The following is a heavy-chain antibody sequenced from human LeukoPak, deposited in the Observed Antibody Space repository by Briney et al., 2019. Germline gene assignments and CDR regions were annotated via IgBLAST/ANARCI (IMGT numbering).Heavy chain of an antibody. CDR3: AKSLFTSATGTGRAFHI. CDR2: ISASGDVT. V-gene: IGHV3-23*01. D-gene: IGHD1-1*01. CDR1: GFNFSDYY. Sequence: GGSLRLSCTASGFNFSDYYMTWFRQAPGKGLEWVSGISASGDVTFHADPVKGRFTISRDNSKNTLYLQMTSLRAEDTAEYYCAKSLFTSATGTGRAFHIWGQGTMVTVSS. J-gene: IGHJ3*02.